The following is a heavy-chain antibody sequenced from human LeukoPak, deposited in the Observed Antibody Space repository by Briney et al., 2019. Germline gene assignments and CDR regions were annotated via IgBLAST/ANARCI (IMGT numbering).Heavy chain of an antibody. V-gene: IGHV3-21*06. D-gene: IGHD3-9*01. J-gene: IGHJ3*02. CDR1: GFTFSSYT. CDR2: ISSSSSYI. Sequence: GGSLRLSCAASGFTFSSYTMNWVRQAPGKGLEWVSSISSSSSYIYYADSVKGRFTISRDNAKNSLYLQMNSLRAEDAAVYYCARDTYDILTGYYKWAFDIWGQGTMVTVSS. CDR3: ARDTYDILTGYYKWAFDI.